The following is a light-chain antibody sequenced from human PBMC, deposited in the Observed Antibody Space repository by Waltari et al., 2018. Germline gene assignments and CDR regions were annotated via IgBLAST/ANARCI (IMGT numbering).Light chain of an antibody. Sequence: EIVLTQSPATLSLSPGERPTLSCRASQRGDMYLAGYQQRPGQAPTLLIYDTSNSATNIPARFSGSGSETAFSLTISSRVPEDFAVYYCQQRRNWPLTFGGGTKVEIK. CDR3: QQRRNWPLT. V-gene: IGKV3-11*01. CDR1: QRGDMY. CDR2: DTS. J-gene: IGKJ4*01.